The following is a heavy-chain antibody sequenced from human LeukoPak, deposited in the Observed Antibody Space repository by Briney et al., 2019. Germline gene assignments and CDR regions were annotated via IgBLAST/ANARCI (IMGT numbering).Heavy chain of an antibody. J-gene: IGHJ5*02. CDR2: ISGSGGST. CDR3: AKGSGSGSYYLTWFDP. Sequence: GGSLRLSCAASGFTFSSYAMSWVRQAPGKGLEWVSAISGSGGSTYYAGSVKGRFTISRDNSKNTLYLQMNSLRAEDTAVYYCAKGSGSGSYYLTWFDPWGQGTLVTVSS. V-gene: IGHV3-23*01. CDR1: GFTFSSYA. D-gene: IGHD1-26*01.